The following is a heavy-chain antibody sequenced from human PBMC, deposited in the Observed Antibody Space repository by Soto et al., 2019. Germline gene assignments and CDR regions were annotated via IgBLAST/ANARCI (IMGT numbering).Heavy chain of an antibody. CDR1: GFTFSSYD. Sequence: PGGSLRLSCAASGFTFSSYDMHWVRQATGKGLEWVSAIGTAGDTYYPGSVKGRFTISRENAKNSLYLQMNSLRAGDTAVYYCARGKQLWFGGETFMDVWGQGTTVTVSS. D-gene: IGHD5-18*01. CDR2: IGTAGDT. CDR3: ARGKQLWFGGETFMDV. J-gene: IGHJ6*02. V-gene: IGHV3-13*01.